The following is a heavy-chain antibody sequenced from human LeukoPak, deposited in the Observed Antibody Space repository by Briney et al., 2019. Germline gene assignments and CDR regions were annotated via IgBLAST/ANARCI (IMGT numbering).Heavy chain of an antibody. Sequence: SETLSLTCTVSGGSISSYYWSWIRQPPGKGLEWMGYIYYSGSTNYNPSLKSRVTISVDTSKNQFSLKLSSVTAADTAVYYCARDLSYNNWFDPWGQGTLVTVSS. V-gene: IGHV4-59*01. D-gene: IGHD2-2*02. CDR1: GGSISSYY. J-gene: IGHJ5*02. CDR2: IYYSGST. CDR3: ARDLSYNNWFDP.